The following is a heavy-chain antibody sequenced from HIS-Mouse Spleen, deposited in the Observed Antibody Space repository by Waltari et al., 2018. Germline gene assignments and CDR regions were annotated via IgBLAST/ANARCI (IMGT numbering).Heavy chain of an antibody. CDR2: INPNSGGT. J-gene: IGHJ6*02. D-gene: IGHD6-19*01. V-gene: IGHV1-2*02. CDR1: GYTFTGYY. CDR3: ARDSIAVMDV. Sequence: QVQLVQSGAEVKKPGASVKVSCKASGYTFTGYYMHWVRQAPGTGPGARGHEVRMATGKWRGDMGEINPNSGGTNYDKKFQGRVTMTRETSISTAYMELSRLGSDDTAVYYCARDSIAVMDVWGQGTTVTVSS.